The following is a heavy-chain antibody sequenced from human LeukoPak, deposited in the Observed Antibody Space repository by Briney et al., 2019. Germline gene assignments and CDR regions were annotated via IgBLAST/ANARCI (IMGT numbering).Heavy chain of an antibody. CDR2: KWYDGSNK. CDR1: GFTFSSYG. J-gene: IGHJ3*02. D-gene: IGHD3-22*01. CDR3: AKGEADDSSGADAFDI. Sequence: PGGSLRLSCAASGFTFSSYGMHWARQAPAKGLEGGEVKWYDGSNKYYAGSVKGRFTISRDNSKNTLYLQMNSLRAEDTAVYYCAKGEADDSSGADAFDIWGQGTMVTVSS. V-gene: IGHV3-33*06.